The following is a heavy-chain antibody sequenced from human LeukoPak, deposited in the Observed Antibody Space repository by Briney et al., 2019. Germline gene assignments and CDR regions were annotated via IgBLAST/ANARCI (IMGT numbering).Heavy chain of an antibody. V-gene: IGHV3-48*03. Sequence: GGSLRLSCAPSGFTFSSYEMNWVRQAPGKGLEWISYITISGTSTYYADSVRGRFTISRDNGKTALSLQMNSLRAEDTAVYYCVVHSATSCYWGQGTLVTVSS. CDR1: GFTFSSYE. J-gene: IGHJ4*02. CDR3: VVHSATSCY. D-gene: IGHD1-26*01. CDR2: ITISGTST.